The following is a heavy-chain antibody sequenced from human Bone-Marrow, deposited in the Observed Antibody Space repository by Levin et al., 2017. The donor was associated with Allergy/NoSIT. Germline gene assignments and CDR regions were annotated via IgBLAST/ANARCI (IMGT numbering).Heavy chain of an antibody. D-gene: IGHD2-15*01. V-gene: IGHV4-39*01. CDR2: IYYSGST. CDR3: ARQGYCSGGSCYSEGF. Sequence: TSETLSLTCTVSGGSISSSSYYWGWIRQPPGKGLEWIGSIYYSGSTYYNPSLKSRVTISVDTSKNQFSLKLSSVTAADTAVYYCARQGYCSGGSCYSEGFWGQGTLVTVSS. CDR1: GGSISSSSYY. J-gene: IGHJ4*02.